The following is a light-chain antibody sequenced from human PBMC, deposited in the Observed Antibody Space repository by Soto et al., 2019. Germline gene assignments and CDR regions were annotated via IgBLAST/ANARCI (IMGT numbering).Light chain of an antibody. CDR2: AAS. CDR1: QSVRSSN. J-gene: IGKJ5*01. Sequence: EIVLTQAPGTLSLSPGGRSTLSCRASQSVRSSNLAWYQAKPGXAPXXLIFAASARATGIPDRFSGSGSGTEFTLTITRLEPEYFAVYYCQQYGSSSTFGQGTRLEIK. CDR3: QQYGSSST. V-gene: IGKV3-20*01.